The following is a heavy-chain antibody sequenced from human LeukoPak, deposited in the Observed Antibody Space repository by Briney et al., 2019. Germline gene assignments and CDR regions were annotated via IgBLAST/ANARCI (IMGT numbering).Heavy chain of an antibody. J-gene: IGHJ3*02. CDR3: AKSRSYTVRDAFEI. D-gene: IGHD3-10*01. Sequence: GGSLRLSCAASGFMFSNYWMNWVRQAPGKGLEWVANIKPDGSDKYYLDSIKGRFTISRDNAKNSLFLQLSSLRAEDTAVYYCAKSRSYTVRDAFEIWGQGTKVTVSS. CDR1: GFMFSNYW. CDR2: IKPDGSDK. V-gene: IGHV3-7*03.